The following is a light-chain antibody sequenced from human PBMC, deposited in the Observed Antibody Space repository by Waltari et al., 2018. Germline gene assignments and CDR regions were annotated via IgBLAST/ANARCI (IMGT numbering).Light chain of an antibody. CDR2: GAS. V-gene: IGKV4-1*01. Sequence: DIVMTQSPDSLAVSLGERATINCKSSQSVLYSSNNKNSLSWYQQKPGQPPKLLIYGASTRESGVPDRFSGSASGTDFTLTISSLQAEDVAVYYYQQYYNTPFTFGPGTKVDIK. J-gene: IGKJ3*01. CDR3: QQYYNTPFT. CDR1: QSVLYSSNNKNS.